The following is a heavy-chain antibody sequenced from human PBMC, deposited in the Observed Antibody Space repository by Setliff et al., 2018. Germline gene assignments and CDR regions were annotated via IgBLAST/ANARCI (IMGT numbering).Heavy chain of an antibody. CDR1: GFTFRKHA. CDR2: VSGSGMTR. J-gene: IGHJ4*02. Sequence: GGSLRLSCTASGFTFRKHALAWVRQAPGKGLQWVSSVSGSGMTRDYTDSVKGRFTISREDSTNTLYLQMNSLRVEDTAIYYCAKGMGSTHMVNLDFWGRGTLVTVSS. D-gene: IGHD5-18*01. V-gene: IGHV3-23*01. CDR3: AKGMGSTHMVNLDF.